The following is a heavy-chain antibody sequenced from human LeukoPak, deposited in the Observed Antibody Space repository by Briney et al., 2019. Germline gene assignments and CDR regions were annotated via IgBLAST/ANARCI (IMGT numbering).Heavy chain of an antibody. CDR3: AVLTTVTTDFEDY. D-gene: IGHD4-17*01. Sequence: SETLSLTCTVSGGSISSSSYYWGWIRQPPGKGLEWIGSIYHSGSTNYNPSHKSRVTISVDKSKNQFSLKLSSVTAADTAVYYCAVLTTVTTDFEDYWGQGILVTVSS. CDR1: GGSISSSSYY. V-gene: IGHV4-39*07. CDR2: IYHSGST. J-gene: IGHJ4*02.